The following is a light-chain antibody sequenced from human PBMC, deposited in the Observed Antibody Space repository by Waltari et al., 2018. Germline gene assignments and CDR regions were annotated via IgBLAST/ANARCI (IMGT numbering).Light chain of an antibody. Sequence: QSALTQPASVSGSPGQAITISCTGTSSDVGGYTYVSWYQQHPVKAPKLMIYDVSKRPSGVSNRFSGSRSGNTASLTISGLQAEDESDYYCSSYTNTNSWLFGGGTKLTVL. CDR3: SSYTNTNSWL. V-gene: IGLV2-14*01. CDR2: DVS. J-gene: IGLJ3*02. CDR1: SSDVGGYTY.